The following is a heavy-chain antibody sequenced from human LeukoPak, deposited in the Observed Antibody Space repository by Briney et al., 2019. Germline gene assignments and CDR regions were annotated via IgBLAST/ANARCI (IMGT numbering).Heavy chain of an antibody. CDR3: ARDYDKAFGS. Sequence: PSETLSLTCTVSGASISSYYWSWIRQPAGKGLEWIGRIYSSGNTNYNPALKSRVIMSVDTSRNQLSLKLSSVTAADTAVYYCARDYDKAFGSWGQGTLVTVSS. J-gene: IGHJ4*02. CDR1: GASISSYY. V-gene: IGHV4-4*07. CDR2: IYSSGNT. D-gene: IGHD3-9*01.